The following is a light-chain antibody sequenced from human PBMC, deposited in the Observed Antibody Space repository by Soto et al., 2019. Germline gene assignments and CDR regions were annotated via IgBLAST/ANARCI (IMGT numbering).Light chain of an antibody. CDR2: ATY. V-gene: IGKV1D-16*01. CDR3: QQYNNFPPT. J-gene: IGKJ4*01. CDR1: QSVTNW. Sequence: DVQLTQSPSSLSASVGDRVTISCRAGQSVTNWVAWYQQKPGKAPNVLIYATYLLQSGVPSRFSGSGSGTDFTLTINSLQPEDFATYYCQQYNNFPPTFGGGTKVEIK.